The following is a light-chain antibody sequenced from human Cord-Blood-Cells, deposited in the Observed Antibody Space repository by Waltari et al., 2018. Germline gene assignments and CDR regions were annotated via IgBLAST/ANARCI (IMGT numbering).Light chain of an antibody. CDR2: EGS. CDR3: CSYAGSSTVV. Sequence: QSALTQPASVSGSPGQSITISSTDTSSYAGRSNLVLCYQQHPGTAPKLMIYEGSKRPSGVSNRFSGSKSGNTASLTISGRQAEDEADYYCCSYAGSSTVVFGGGTKLTVL. V-gene: IGLV2-23*01. CDR1: SSYAGRSNL. J-gene: IGLJ2*01.